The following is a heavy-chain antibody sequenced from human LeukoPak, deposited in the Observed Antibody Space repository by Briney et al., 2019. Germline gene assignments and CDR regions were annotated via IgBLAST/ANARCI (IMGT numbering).Heavy chain of an antibody. D-gene: IGHD3-10*01. CDR2: TYYRSKWYK. V-gene: IGHV6-1*01. J-gene: IGHJ4*02. CDR1: GDSVSSNSAT. CDR3: ARDHPHDYGSGSYFRVLDY. Sequence: SQPLSLTCAIYGDSVSSNSATWNWIRQSPSRGLEWLGRTYYRSKWYKYYAVSVKGRITINPDTSKNQFSLQLNSVTPEDTAVYYCARDHPHDYGSGSYFRVLDYWGQGTLVTVSS.